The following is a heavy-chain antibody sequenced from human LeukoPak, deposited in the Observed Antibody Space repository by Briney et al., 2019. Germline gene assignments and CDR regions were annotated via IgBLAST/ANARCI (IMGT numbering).Heavy chain of an antibody. Sequence: PSETLSLTCAVYGGSFSGYYWSWIRQPPGKGLEWIGEINHSGSTNYNPSLKSRVTISVDTSKNQFSLKLSSVTAADTAVYYCATPRNWYFDLWGRGTLVTVSS. CDR2: INHSGST. CDR1: GGSFSGYY. V-gene: IGHV4-34*01. CDR3: ATPRNWYFDL. J-gene: IGHJ2*01.